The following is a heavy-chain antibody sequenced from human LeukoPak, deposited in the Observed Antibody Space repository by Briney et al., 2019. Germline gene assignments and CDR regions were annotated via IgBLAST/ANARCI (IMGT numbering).Heavy chain of an antibody. J-gene: IGHJ4*02. CDR1: GFTFSSYG. CDR3: AKHYYDSSGYYFPDY. V-gene: IGHV3-30*02. Sequence: GGSLRLSCAASGFTFSSYGMHWVRQVPGKGLEWVAFIRYDGSNKYYADSVKGRFTISRDNSKNTLYLQMNSLRAEDTAVYYCAKHYYDSSGYYFPDYWGQGTLVTVSS. CDR2: IRYDGSNK. D-gene: IGHD3-22*01.